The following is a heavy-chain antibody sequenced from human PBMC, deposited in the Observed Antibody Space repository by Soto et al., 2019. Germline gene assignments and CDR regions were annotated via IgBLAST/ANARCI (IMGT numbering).Heavy chain of an antibody. CDR1: GFTVSSNY. CDR2: IYSGGST. D-gene: IGHD4-17*01. Sequence: GGSLRLSCAASGFTVSSNYMSWVRQAPGKGLEWVSVIYSGGSTYYADSVKGRFTTSRDNSKNTLYLQMNSLRAEDTAVYYCAGGANDYGDYYGMDVWGQGTTVTVSS. J-gene: IGHJ6*02. V-gene: IGHV3-53*01. CDR3: AGGANDYGDYYGMDV.